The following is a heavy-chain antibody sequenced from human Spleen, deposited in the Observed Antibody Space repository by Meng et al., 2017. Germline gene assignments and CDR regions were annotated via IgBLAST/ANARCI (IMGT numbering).Heavy chain of an antibody. J-gene: IGHJ4*02. CDR1: GYTFGSYG. CDR3: ASGTPGRSYCDY. Sequence: QVQLVQSGAEGKKPGAPVRVSCKASGYTFGSYGICWVRQAPGQGLEWMGWFGNYVDTYPAPKFQGRVTMTTDTHTNTAFMELRSLTSDDTAVYYCASGTPGRSYCDYWGQGTLVTVSS. V-gene: IGHV1-18*01. D-gene: IGHD2-15*01. CDR2: FGNYVDT.